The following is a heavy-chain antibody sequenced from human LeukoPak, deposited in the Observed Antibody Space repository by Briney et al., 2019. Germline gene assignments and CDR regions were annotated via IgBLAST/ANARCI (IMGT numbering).Heavy chain of an antibody. J-gene: IGHJ4*02. CDR2: ISAHNGNT. CDR1: GYTFTSYG. CDR3: ARAPGTSVFGVVRLDY. V-gene: IGHV1-18*01. D-gene: IGHD3-3*01. Sequence: GASVKVSCKASGYTFTSYGISWVRQAPGQGVEWMGWISAHNGNTNYAQNLQGRVTMTTDTSTSTAYMELRSLRSDDTAVYYCARAPGTSVFGVVRLDYWGQGTLVTVSS.